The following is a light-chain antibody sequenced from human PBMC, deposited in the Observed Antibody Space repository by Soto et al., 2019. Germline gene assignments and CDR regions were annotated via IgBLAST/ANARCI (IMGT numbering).Light chain of an antibody. J-gene: IGLJ1*01. CDR3: SSYAGSSTLDV. CDR1: ASDVGVYNY. V-gene: IGLV2-8*01. CDR2: EVT. Sequence: QSALTQPPAASWSLGQLVTISCIGTASDVGVYNYVSWDQQHPGKAPKIRIYEVTKPPSGVTDRFSGSKYGNTASLTVSGLQAEDEADYYCSSYAGSSTLDVFGTGTKVTV.